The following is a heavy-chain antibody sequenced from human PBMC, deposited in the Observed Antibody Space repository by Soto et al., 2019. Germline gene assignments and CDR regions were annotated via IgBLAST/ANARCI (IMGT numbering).Heavy chain of an antibody. CDR3: ARDRGAAAGTRYYYGMDV. CDR1: GFTFGSYG. D-gene: IGHD6-13*01. Sequence: GGSLRLSCASSGFTFGSYGMHLVRQAPGKGLEWVAVIWYDGSNKYYADSVKGRFTISRDNSTNTLYLQMNSLRAEDTAVYYCARDRGAAAGTRYYYGMDVWGQGTTVTVSS. J-gene: IGHJ6*02. CDR2: IWYDGSNK. V-gene: IGHV3-33*01.